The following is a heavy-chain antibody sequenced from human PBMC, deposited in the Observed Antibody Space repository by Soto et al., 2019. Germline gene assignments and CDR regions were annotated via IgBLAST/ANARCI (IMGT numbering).Heavy chain of an antibody. Sequence: GGSLRLSCEASGFTFSSYAMSWVRQAPGKGLGWVSGISGGGSTTYYADSVKGCFTISRDNSKNTLYLQVNSLRAEDTAVYYCARDQAAGGTISRYFQDWGQGTLVTVSS. CDR1: GFTFSSYA. J-gene: IGHJ1*01. CDR2: ISGGGSTT. D-gene: IGHD6-13*01. CDR3: ARDQAAGGTISRYFQD. V-gene: IGHV3-23*01.